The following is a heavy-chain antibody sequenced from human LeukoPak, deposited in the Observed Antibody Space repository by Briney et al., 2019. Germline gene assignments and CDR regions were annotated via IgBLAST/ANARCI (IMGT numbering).Heavy chain of an antibody. J-gene: IGHJ3*02. Sequence: PGGSLRLSCAASGFTFSDYYMSWIRQAPGKGLEWVSYISSSGSTIYYADSVKGRFTISRDNSKNTLYLQMNSLRAEDTAVYYCARDAFEDIVVVPAAFDIWGQGTMVTVSS. CDR1: GFTFSDYY. D-gene: IGHD2-2*01. V-gene: IGHV3-11*04. CDR3: ARDAFEDIVVVPAAFDI. CDR2: ISSSGSTI.